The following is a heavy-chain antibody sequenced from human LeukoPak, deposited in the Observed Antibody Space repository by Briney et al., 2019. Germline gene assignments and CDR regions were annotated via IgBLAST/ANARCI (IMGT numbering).Heavy chain of an antibody. V-gene: IGHV3-7*01. J-gene: IGHJ4*02. CDR3: ASLGYCSGTSCRAPFDY. Sequence: GGSLRLSCAASGFTFSSYWMSWVRQAPGQGLEWVANIKQDGSEKYYVDSVKGRFTISRDNAKNSLYLQMNSLRVEDTAVYYCASLGYCSGTSCRAPFDYWGQGTLVTVSS. D-gene: IGHD2-2*01. CDR2: IKQDGSEK. CDR1: GFTFSSYW.